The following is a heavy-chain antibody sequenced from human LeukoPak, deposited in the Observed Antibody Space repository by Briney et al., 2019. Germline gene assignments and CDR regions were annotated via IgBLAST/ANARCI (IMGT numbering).Heavy chain of an antibody. J-gene: IGHJ4*02. Sequence: GESLRISGKGSGSSFTSYWIGWGRQMPGKGLEWMGIIYPGDPDTRYSPSFQGQVTISADKSIGTAYLHWSSLQASDTAMYYCARHQYGGHSSEYWGQGTLVTVSS. D-gene: IGHD4/OR15-4a*01. V-gene: IGHV5-51*01. CDR3: ARHQYGGHSSEY. CDR1: GSSFTSYW. CDR2: IYPGDPDT.